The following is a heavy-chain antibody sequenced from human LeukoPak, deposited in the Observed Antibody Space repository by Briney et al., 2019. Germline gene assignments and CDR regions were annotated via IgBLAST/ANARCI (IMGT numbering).Heavy chain of an antibody. CDR3: TSAGDYYDSRVY. Sequence: GGSLRLSCAASGFTFSSYGMHWVRQAPGKGLEWVAVIWYDGSNKYYADSVKGRFTISRDNSKNTLYLQMNSLRAEDTAVYYCTSAGDYYDSRVYWGQGTLVTVSS. CDR1: GFTFSSYG. J-gene: IGHJ4*02. V-gene: IGHV3-33*01. D-gene: IGHD3-22*01. CDR2: IWYDGSNK.